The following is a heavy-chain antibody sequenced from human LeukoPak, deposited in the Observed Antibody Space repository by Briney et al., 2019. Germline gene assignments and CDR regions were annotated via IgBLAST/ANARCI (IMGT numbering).Heavy chain of an antibody. Sequence: SQTLSLTCTVSGGSISSGDYYWSWTRQPPGKGLEWIGYIYYSGSTYYNPSLKSRVTISVDTSKNQFSLKLSSVTAADTAVYYCARESYYDSRPPGGYWGQGTLVTVSS. V-gene: IGHV4-30-4*08. CDR1: GGSISSGDYY. D-gene: IGHD3-22*01. J-gene: IGHJ4*02. CDR3: ARESYYDSRPPGGY. CDR2: IYYSGST.